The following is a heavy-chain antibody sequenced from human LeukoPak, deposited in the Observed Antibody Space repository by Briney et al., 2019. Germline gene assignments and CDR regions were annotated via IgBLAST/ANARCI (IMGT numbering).Heavy chain of an antibody. D-gene: IGHD5-18*01. Sequence: PGGSLRLSCAASGFTFSSYAMSWVRQAPEKGLEWVSTISGSGGSTYYTDSVKGRFTISRDNSKNTLYLQMNSLRAEDTAVYYCARDLSGVTGYTYGRGIDYWGQGTLVTVSS. CDR3: ARDLSGVTGYTYGRGIDY. CDR1: GFTFSSYA. V-gene: IGHV3-23*01. CDR2: ISGSGGST. J-gene: IGHJ4*02.